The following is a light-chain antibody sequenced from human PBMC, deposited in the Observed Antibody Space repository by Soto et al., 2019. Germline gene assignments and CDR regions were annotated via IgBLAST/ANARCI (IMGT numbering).Light chain of an antibody. V-gene: IGKV1-16*01. CDR1: QDISNY. CDR2: DAS. CDR3: QQYNSYPT. J-gene: IGKJ5*01. Sequence: DIKMIQPPPSLLAFVGGKVTITCQASQDISNYLNWYQQKPGKPPKLLIYDASSLESGVPSRFGGSGSGTEFTLTISSLQPDDFATYYRQQYNSYPTFGQGTRLEIK.